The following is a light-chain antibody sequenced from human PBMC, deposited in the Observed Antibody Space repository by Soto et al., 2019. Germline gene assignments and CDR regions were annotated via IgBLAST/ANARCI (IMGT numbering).Light chain of an antibody. Sequence: EIVLTQSPATRSVSRLEVATVGFMASQSVSSYLAWYQQKPGQAPRLLIYDASNRATGIPARFSGSGSGTDFTLTISSLEPEDFAVYYCQQRSNWPITFGQGTRLEIK. CDR1: QSVSSY. J-gene: IGKJ5*01. V-gene: IGKV3-11*01. CDR2: DAS. CDR3: QQRSNWPIT.